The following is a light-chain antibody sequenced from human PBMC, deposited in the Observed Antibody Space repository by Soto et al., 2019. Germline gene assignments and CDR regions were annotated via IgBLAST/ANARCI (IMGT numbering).Light chain of an antibody. Sequence: QSVLTQPPSLSGAPGPRVTISFTGSRSKIGVGYDVHWYQHLPGTAPKVLIFDNSNRPSGVPDRFSGSKSGTSASLAITGLQAEDEAVYYCHSYDVSLRGPAFGGGTKVTVL. V-gene: IGLV1-40*01. J-gene: IGLJ2*01. CDR2: DNS. CDR1: RSKIGVGYD. CDR3: HSYDVSLRGPA.